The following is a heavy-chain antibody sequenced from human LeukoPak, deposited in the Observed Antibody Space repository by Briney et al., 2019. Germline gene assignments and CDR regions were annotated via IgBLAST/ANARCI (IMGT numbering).Heavy chain of an antibody. D-gene: IGHD5-18*01. J-gene: IGHJ6*03. CDR2: IYYSGST. V-gene: IGHV4-59*01. Sequence: PSETLSLTCTVSGGSIRSYYWSWIRQPPGKGLEWIGYIYYSGSTNYNPSLKSRVTISVDTSKNQFSLKLSSVTAADTAVYYCARGERGYSLFSYYYYMDVWGKGTTVTISS. CDR3: ARGERGYSLFSYYYYMDV. CDR1: GGSIRSYY.